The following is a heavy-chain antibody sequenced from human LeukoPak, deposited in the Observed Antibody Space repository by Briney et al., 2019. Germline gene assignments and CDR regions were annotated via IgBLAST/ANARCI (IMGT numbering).Heavy chain of an antibody. CDR3: VGAGDQFFDS. D-gene: IGHD7-27*01. V-gene: IGHV1-46*01. J-gene: IGHJ4*02. CDR1: VYTLAKFF. Sequence: TVSLSCKMSVYTLAKFFMHWVRHTPGQGLEWMGIIRPSGGTTIYTQKSVGGITEQRDAPTGTVHRALSNLRSDDTAVYVCVGAGDQFFDSWGQGTQVTVSS. CDR2: IRPSGGTT.